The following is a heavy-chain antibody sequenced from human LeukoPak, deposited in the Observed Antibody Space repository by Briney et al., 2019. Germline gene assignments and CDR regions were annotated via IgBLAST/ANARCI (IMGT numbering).Heavy chain of an antibody. CDR1: GGTFSSYA. Sequence: EASVKVSCKASGGTFSSYAISWVRQAPGQGLEWMGGIIPIFGTANYAQKFQGRVTITADESTSTAYMELSSLRSEDTAVYYCARWPYYYDSSGYLNRGQGTLVTVSS. V-gene: IGHV1-69*13. D-gene: IGHD3-22*01. CDR3: ARWPYYYDSSGYLN. CDR2: IIPIFGTA. J-gene: IGHJ4*02.